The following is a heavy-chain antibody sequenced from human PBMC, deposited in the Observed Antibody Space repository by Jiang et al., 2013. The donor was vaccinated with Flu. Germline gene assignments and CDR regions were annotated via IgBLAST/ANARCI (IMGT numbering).Heavy chain of an antibody. V-gene: IGHV4-39*07. CDR2: IYYSGST. CDR1: GGSISSSSYY. D-gene: IGHD6-19*01. Sequence: GSGLVKPSETLSLTCTVSGGSISSSSYYWGWIRQPPGKGLEWIGSIYYSGSTYYNPSLKSRVTISVDTSKNQFSLKLSSVTAADTAVYYCARRPGYSSGDAFDIWGQGTMVTVSS. CDR3: ARRPGYSSGDAFDI. J-gene: IGHJ3*02.